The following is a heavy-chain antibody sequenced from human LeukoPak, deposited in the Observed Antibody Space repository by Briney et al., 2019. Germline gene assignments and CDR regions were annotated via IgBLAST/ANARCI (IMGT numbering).Heavy chain of an antibody. CDR2: IYYSGST. Sequence: SETLSLTCTVSGDSISSSSYYWGWIRQPPGKGLEWIGSIYYSGSTYYNPSLKSRVTISVDTSKNQFSLKLSSVTAADTAVYYCARDSDPIVVVIPDNHAFDIWGQGTMVTVSS. CDR3: ARDSDPIVVVIPDNHAFDI. J-gene: IGHJ3*02. D-gene: IGHD3-22*01. V-gene: IGHV4-39*07. CDR1: GDSISSSSYY.